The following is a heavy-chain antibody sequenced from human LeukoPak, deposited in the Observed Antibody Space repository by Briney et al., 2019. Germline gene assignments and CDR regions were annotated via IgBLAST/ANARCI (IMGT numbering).Heavy chain of an antibody. Sequence: ASVKVSCKASGYTFTNYGISWVRQAPGHGLEWMGWISVYNGNTNYAQKLQGRVTMTTDTSTNTAYMELRSLRSDDTAVYYCAKISPTILYDSRGWFDPWGQGTLVTVSS. CDR1: GYTFTNYG. CDR3: AKISPTILYDSRGWFDP. D-gene: IGHD3-3*01. J-gene: IGHJ5*02. CDR2: ISVYNGNT. V-gene: IGHV1-18*01.